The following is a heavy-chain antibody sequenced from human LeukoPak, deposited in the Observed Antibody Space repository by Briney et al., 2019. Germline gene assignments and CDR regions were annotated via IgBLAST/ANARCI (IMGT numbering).Heavy chain of an antibody. CDR3: ARECGGDCYRAFDY. D-gene: IGHD2-21*01. V-gene: IGHV4-4*07. CDR1: GGSISSYY. Sequence: TSETLSLTCTVSGGSISSYYRSWIRQPAGKGLEWIGRIYTSGSTNYNPSLKSRVTKSVDTSKNQFSLKLSSVTAADTAVYYCARECGGDCYRAFDYWGQGTLVTVSS. J-gene: IGHJ4*02. CDR2: IYTSGST.